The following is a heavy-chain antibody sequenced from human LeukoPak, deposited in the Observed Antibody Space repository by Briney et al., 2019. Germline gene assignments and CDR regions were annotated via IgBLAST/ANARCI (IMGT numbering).Heavy chain of an antibody. D-gene: IGHD4-11*01. CDR2: INPSGGST. Sequence: GASVKVSCKASGYTFTSYYMHWVRQAPGQGLEWMGIINPSGGSTSYAQKFQGRVTMTRDTSTSTVYVELSSLRSEDTAVYYCARDAFPTVTLLNWFDPWGQGTLVTVSS. V-gene: IGHV1-46*01. CDR1: GYTFTSYY. CDR3: ARDAFPTVTLLNWFDP. J-gene: IGHJ5*02.